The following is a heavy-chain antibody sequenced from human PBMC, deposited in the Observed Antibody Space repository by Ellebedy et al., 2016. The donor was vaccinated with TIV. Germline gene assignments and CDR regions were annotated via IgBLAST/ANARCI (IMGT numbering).Heavy chain of an antibody. CDR1: GGSISSYY. D-gene: IGHD3-22*01. CDR2: IYYSGST. V-gene: IGHV4-59*01. CDR3: ARGVTMIVVVTGYSYWYFDL. J-gene: IGHJ2*01. Sequence: MPSETLSLTCTVSGGSISSYYWSRIRQPPGKGLEWIGYIYYSGSTNYNPSLKSRVTISVDTSKNQFSLKLSSVTAADTAVYYCARGVTMIVVVTGYSYWYFDLWGRGTLVTVSS.